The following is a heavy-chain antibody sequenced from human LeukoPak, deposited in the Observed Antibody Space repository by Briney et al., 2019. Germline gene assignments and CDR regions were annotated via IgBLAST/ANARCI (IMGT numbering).Heavy chain of an antibody. J-gene: IGHJ4*02. D-gene: IGHD5-18*01. V-gene: IGHV4-4*07. Sequence: SETLSLTCTVSGGSISSYYWSWIRQPAGKGLEWIGRIYTSGSSNYNPSLKSRVTMSVDTSKNQFSLKLSSVTAADTAVYYCARDLGQLWLREYYFDYWGQGTLVTVSS. CDR3: ARDLGQLWLREYYFDY. CDR2: IYTSGSS. CDR1: GGSISSYY.